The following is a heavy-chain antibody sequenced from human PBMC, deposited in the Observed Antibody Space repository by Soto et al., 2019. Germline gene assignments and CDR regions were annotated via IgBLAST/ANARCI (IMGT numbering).Heavy chain of an antibody. CDR2: IYYIGST. J-gene: IGHJ5*02. V-gene: IGHV4-31*03. Sequence: QVQLQESGPGLVKPSQTLSLTCTVSGGSISSGGYYWSWIRQHPGKGLEWIGYIYYIGSTYYNPSLRIRVTISVDTSKNQFSLKLSSVTAADTAVYYCARVSLGHCSTTSCDGGWFDPWGQGTLVTVSS. CDR3: ARVSLGHCSTTSCDGGWFDP. CDR1: GGSISSGGYY. D-gene: IGHD2-2*01.